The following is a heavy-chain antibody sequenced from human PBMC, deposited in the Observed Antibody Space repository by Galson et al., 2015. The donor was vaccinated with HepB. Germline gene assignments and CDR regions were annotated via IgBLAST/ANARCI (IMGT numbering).Heavy chain of an antibody. V-gene: IGHV5-51*01. CDR3: ARQDIVVVPAANSGGFEI. CDR1: GYSFTSYW. D-gene: IGHD2-2*01. Sequence: QSGAEVKKPGESLKTSCKGSGYSFTSYWIGWVRQMPGKGLEWMGIIYPGDSDTRYSPSFQGQVTISADKSISTAYLQWSSLKASDTAMYYCARQDIVVVPAANSGGFEIWGQGTMVTVSS. CDR2: IYPGDSDT. J-gene: IGHJ3*02.